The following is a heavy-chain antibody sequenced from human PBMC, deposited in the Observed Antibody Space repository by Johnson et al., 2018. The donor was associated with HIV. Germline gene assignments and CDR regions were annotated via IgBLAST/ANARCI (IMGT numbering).Heavy chain of an antibody. CDR2: ISYDGSNK. D-gene: IGHD3-22*01. CDR1: GFTFSSYA. J-gene: IGHJ3*02. V-gene: IGHV3-30-3*01. Sequence: QVQLVESGGGVVQPGRSLRLSCAASGFTFSSYAMHWVRQAPGKGLGWVAVISYDGSNKYYEDSVKGRFTISRDNSKNTLYLQMNSLRAEDTAVYYCARDGPTMIVGDDAFDIWGQGTMVTVSS. CDR3: ARDGPTMIVGDDAFDI.